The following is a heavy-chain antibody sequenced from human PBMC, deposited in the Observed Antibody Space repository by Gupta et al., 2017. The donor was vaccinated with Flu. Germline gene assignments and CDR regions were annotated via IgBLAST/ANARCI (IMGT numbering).Heavy chain of an antibody. CDR3: ARELSSSGWYWLDP. J-gene: IGHJ5*02. D-gene: IGHD6-19*01. Sequence: YWNGIRQAPRKGLEWIGHIYNSGSNIENPALKSRVTISVDMSKNQFSLRLKYVTEGDTAVYYCARELSSSGWYWLDPCGQGTLVNVSS. V-gene: IGHV4-59*01. CDR1: Y. CDR2: IYNSGSN.